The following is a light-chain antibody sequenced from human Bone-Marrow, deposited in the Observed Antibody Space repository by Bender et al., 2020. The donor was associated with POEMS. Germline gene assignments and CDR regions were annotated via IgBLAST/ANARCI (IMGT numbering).Light chain of an antibody. Sequence: QSALTQPPSASGSPGQSVTISCTGSSSDVGGYKSVSWYQQYPGKAPKLMIYEVSNRPSWVSNRFSASKSDNTASLAISGLQAEDEADYYCTSYTSSKTWVFGGGTRLTVL. CDR2: EVS. CDR1: SSDVGGYKS. J-gene: IGLJ3*02. V-gene: IGLV2-14*01. CDR3: TSYTSSKTWV.